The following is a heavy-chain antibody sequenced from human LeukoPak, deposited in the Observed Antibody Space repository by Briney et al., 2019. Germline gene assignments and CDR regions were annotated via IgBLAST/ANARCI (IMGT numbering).Heavy chain of an antibody. V-gene: IGHV3-48*01. CDR3: ARDHYGDFTFDY. J-gene: IGHJ4*02. Sequence: PGGSLRLSCAASGFTFSSYTMNWVRQAPGKGLEWASYSSSSGGTIYYADSVKGRFTISRDNAKNSLYLQMNSLRAEDTAVYYCARDHYGDFTFDYWGQGTQVTVSS. D-gene: IGHD4-17*01. CDR2: SSSSGGTI. CDR1: GFTFSSYT.